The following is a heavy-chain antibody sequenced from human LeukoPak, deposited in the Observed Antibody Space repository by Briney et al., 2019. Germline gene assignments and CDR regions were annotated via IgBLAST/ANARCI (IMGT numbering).Heavy chain of an antibody. Sequence: SETLSLTCTVSGGSISSYYWSWLRQPLGKGLEWIGFIYYSGSTHYKSSLKSRVTISVDTSKNQFSLKLSSVTAADTAVYYCASARPTFDTVTFDYWGQGTLVTVSS. CDR2: IYYSGST. V-gene: IGHV4-59*01. CDR1: GGSISSYY. J-gene: IGHJ4*02. CDR3: ASARPTFDTVTFDY. D-gene: IGHD4-17*01.